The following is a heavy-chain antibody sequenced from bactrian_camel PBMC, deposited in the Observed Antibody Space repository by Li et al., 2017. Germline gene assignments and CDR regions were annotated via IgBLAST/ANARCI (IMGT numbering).Heavy chain of an antibody. J-gene: IGHJ4*01. CDR3: VADSWRCEWFDDYKN. CDR1: GDTWSIGR. Sequence: HVQLVESGGGTAQPGRSLRLSCAASGDTWSIGRMAWFRQAPGKEREGIAGISRLTGDTYYRDSVKGRFTISKDNAKNTLYLQMDSLKPEDTSVYYCVADSWRCEWFDDYKNWGQGTQVTVS. D-gene: IGHD2*01. CDR2: ISRLTGDT. V-gene: IGHV3S57*01.